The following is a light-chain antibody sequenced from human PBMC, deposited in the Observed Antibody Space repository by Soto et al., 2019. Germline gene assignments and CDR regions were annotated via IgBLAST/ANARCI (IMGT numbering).Light chain of an antibody. V-gene: IGKV3-20*01. CDR3: QHYGSSRT. J-gene: IGKJ1*01. CDR1: QSVDSTY. CDR2: GAS. Sequence: EIVLMQSPGTLSLSPGESATLSCRASQSVDSTYITWYQQKPGQAPRLLIYGASGRATGIPDRFTGGGSGTDFTLTISRLDPEDFAVYYCQHYGSSRTFGQGTKVEI.